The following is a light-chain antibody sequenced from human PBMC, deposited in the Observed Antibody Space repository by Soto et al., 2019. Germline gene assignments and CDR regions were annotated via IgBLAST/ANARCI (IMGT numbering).Light chain of an antibody. J-gene: IGKJ1*01. CDR2: GAS. V-gene: IGKV3-20*01. Sequence: LKQSPGALSFSPGERATLSCRASQSVSSSYLAWYQQKPGQAPRLLIYGASSRATGIPDRFSGSGSGTDFTLTISRLEPEDFALYYCQQYGSSPWTFGQGTKVDI. CDR1: QSVSSSY. CDR3: QQYGSSPWT.